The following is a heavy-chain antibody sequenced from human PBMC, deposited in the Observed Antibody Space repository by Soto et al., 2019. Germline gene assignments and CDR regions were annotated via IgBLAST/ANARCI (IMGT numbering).Heavy chain of an antibody. D-gene: IGHD3-3*01. V-gene: IGHV3-13*01. J-gene: IGHJ6*02. CDR2: IGTAGDT. CDR3: AIAWPYYDFWSGYFRRYYYGMDV. Sequence: PGGSLRLSCAASGFTFSSYDMHWVRQATGKGLEWVSAIGTAGDTYYPGSVKGRFTISRENAKNSLYLQMNSLRAEDTAVYYCAIAWPYYDFWSGYFRRYYYGMDVWGQGTTVTVSS. CDR1: GFTFSSYD.